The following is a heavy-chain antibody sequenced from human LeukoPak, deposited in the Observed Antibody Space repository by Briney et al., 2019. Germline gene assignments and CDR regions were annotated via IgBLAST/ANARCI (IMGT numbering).Heavy chain of an antibody. J-gene: IGHJ4*02. CDR1: GFSLSTSGVC. Sequence: SGPTLVNPTQTLTLTCTFSGFSLSTSGVCVGWIRQPPGKALEWLALIYWNDDKRYSPSLKSRLTITKDTSKNQVVLTMTNMDPVDTATYYCAHRLDSDWAFDYWGQGTLVTVSS. D-gene: IGHD6-19*01. CDR3: AHRLDSDWAFDY. CDR2: IYWNDDK. V-gene: IGHV2-5*01.